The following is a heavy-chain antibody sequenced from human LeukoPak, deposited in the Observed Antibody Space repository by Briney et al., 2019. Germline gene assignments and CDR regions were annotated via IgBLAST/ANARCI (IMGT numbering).Heavy chain of an antibody. CDR3: ARSYGDYAPPVLYGMDV. D-gene: IGHD4-17*01. V-gene: IGHV3-48*03. J-gene: IGHJ6*02. CDR1: GFTFSSYE. CDR2: ISSSGSTI. Sequence: GSLRLSCAASGFTFSSYEMNWVRQAPGKGLEWVSYISSSGSTIYYADPVKGRFTISRDNAKNSLYLQMNSLRAEDTAVYYCARSYGDYAPPVLYGMDVWGQGTTVTVSS.